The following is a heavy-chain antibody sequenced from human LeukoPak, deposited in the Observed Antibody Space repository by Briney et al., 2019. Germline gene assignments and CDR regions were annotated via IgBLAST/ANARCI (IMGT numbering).Heavy chain of an antibody. D-gene: IGHD3-22*01. CDR1: GGSISSYH. CDR2: IYYSGST. CDR3: ARVFSRVPRYYYDSSGRGFDI. J-gene: IGHJ3*02. Sequence: SETLSLACTVSGGSISSYHWSWIRQPPGKGLEWIGYIYYSGSTNYNPSLKSRVTISVDTSKNQFSLKLSSVTAADTAVYYCARVFSRVPRYYYDSSGRGFDIRGQGTMVTVSS. V-gene: IGHV4-59*01.